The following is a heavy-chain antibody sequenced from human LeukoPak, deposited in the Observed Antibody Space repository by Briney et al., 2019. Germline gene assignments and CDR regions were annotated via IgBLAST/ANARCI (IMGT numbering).Heavy chain of an antibody. J-gene: IGHJ4*02. CDR1: GYTFTHFY. CDR2: INPNSGGT. CDR3: ARDDDFVDY. V-gene: IGHV1-2*02. D-gene: IGHD1-1*01. Sequence: ASVKVSCKASGYTFTHFYIHWVRQAPGQGLEWMGWINPNSGGTNYAQKFRGRVTMTRDTSNSTAYMDLSRLRSDDTAVYYCARDDDFVDYWGQGSLVTVSS.